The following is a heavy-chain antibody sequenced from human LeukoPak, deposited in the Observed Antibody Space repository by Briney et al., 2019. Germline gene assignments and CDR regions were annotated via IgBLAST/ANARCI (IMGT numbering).Heavy chain of an antibody. D-gene: IGHD2-2*03. CDR3: ARVPGYCSSTSCFIYGMDV. J-gene: IGHJ6*04. CDR2: ISGRSDNT. CDR1: GFIFSNYA. Sequence: GASLRLSCAASGFIFSNYAMYWVRQAPGKGLEWVSAISGRSDNTYYADSVKGRFTLSRDSSKNTLYLQMNSLRAEDTAVYYCARVPGYCSSTSCFIYGMDVWGKGTTVTVSS. V-gene: IGHV3-23*01.